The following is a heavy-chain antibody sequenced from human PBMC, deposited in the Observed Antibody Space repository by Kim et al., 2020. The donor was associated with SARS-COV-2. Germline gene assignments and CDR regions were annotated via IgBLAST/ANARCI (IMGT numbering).Heavy chain of an antibody. V-gene: IGHV3-13*01. CDR1: GFTFSSYD. CDR2: IGTVGDS. CDR3: IRKSRVGSNYYFDL. D-gene: IGHD1-26*01. Sequence: GGSLRLSCAASGFTFSSYDMHWVRQATGKGLEWISAIGTVGDSYYPGSVKGRFTISRDNSRNSLFLQIDNLRAGDTAGYHCIRKSRVGSNYYFDLRGRGTLVTVSS. J-gene: IGHJ2*01.